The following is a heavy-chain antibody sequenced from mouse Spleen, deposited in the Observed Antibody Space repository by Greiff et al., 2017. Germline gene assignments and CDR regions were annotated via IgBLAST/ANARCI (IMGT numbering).Heavy chain of an antibody. CDR2: IDPENGDT. V-gene: IGHV14-4*01. CDR1: GFNIKDDY. D-gene: IGHD1-1*01. J-gene: IGHJ2*01. CDR3: TPYYYGSRSDY. Sequence: EVQLQQSGAELVRPGASVKLSCTASGFNIKDDYMHWVKQRPEQGLEWIGWIDPENGDTEYASKFQGKATITADTSSNTAYLQLSSLTSEDTAVYYCTPYYYGSRSDYWGQGTTLTVSS.